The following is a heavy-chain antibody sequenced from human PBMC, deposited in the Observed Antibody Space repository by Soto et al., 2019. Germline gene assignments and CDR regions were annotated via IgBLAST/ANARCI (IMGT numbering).Heavy chain of an antibody. Sequence: QLQLQESGPRLVRPSETLSLTCSVSGGSIDSDQSWWGWIRQPPDKGLEWIGSVGSGGDTYFNPSLKSRVTMSVDKSKNQSSLRLNSVTAADTAVYYCARNYYEGSGRFYCGQGTLVTVSS. CDR3: ARNYYEGSGRFY. V-gene: IGHV4-39*01. CDR1: GGSIDSDQSW. CDR2: VGSGGDT. J-gene: IGHJ4*02. D-gene: IGHD3-22*01.